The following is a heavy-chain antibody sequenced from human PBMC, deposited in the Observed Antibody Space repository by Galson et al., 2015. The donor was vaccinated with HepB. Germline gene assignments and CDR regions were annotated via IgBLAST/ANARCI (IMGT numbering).Heavy chain of an antibody. V-gene: IGHV3-30*04. CDR1: GFTFSSYA. J-gene: IGHJ4*02. CDR3: ARDQWGYRNLGLFNY. CDR2: ISYDGSNE. D-gene: IGHD1-26*01. Sequence: SLRLSCAASGFTFSSYAMHWVRQAPGKGLEWVAVISYDGSNEYYADSVKGRFTISRDNSKNTLYLQMNSLRAEDTAVYYCARDQWGYRNLGLFNYWGQGTLVTVSS.